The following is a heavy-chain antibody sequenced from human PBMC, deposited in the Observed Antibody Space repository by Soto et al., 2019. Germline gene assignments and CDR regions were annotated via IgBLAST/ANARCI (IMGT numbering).Heavy chain of an antibody. V-gene: IGHV3-64D*06. J-gene: IGHJ4*02. D-gene: IGHD3-3*01. Sequence: GGSLRLSCSASGFTFSSYAMHWVRQAPGKGLEYVSAISGNGGSTYYADSVKGRFTISRDNSKNTLYLQMSSLRAEGTAVYYCVKAYYDFWSGYHYWGQGTLVTVSS. CDR1: GFTFSSYA. CDR2: ISGNGGST. CDR3: VKAYYDFWSGYHY.